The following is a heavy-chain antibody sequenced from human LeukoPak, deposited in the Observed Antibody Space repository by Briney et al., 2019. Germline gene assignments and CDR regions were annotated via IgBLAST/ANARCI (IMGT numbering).Heavy chain of an antibody. J-gene: IGHJ6*03. CDR3: AREGEYSSSWYDYYYYYYMDV. CDR2: ISAYNGNT. Sequence: EASVKVSCKASGYTFTIYGISWVRQAPGQGLEWMGWISAYNGNTNYAQKLQGRVTMTTDTSTSTAYMELRSLRSDDTAVYYCAREGEYSSSWYDYYYYYYMDVWGKGTTVTVSS. D-gene: IGHD6-13*01. V-gene: IGHV1-18*01. CDR1: GYTFTIYG.